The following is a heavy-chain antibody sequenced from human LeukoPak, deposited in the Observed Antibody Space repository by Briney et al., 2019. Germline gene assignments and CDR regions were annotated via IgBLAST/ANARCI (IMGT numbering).Heavy chain of an antibody. D-gene: IGHD3-22*01. J-gene: IGHJ4*02. V-gene: IGHV3-23*01. CDR1: GYTFSSYA. CDR3: ARCDSSGYNFFGY. Sequence: PGGSLRLSCAASGYTFSSYAMSWVRQAPGKGLEWVSTISGSGDSSYYADSVKGRFTISRDNSKNTLYLQMNSLRAEDRAVYYCARCDSSGYNFFGYWGQGTLVPVSS. CDR2: ISGSGDSS.